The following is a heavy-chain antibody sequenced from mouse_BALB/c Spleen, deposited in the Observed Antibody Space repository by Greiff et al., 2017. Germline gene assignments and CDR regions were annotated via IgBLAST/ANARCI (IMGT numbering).Heavy chain of an antibody. CDR1: GFNIKDYY. CDR3: NAEIRFAY. V-gene: IGHV14-4*02. CDR2: IDPENGDT. J-gene: IGHJ3*01. Sequence: VQLQQSGAELVRPGALVKLSCKASGFNIKDYYMHWVKQRPEQGLEWIGWIDPENGDTEYAPKFQGKATMTADTSSNTAYLQLSSLTSEDTAVYYCNAEIRFAYWGQGTLVTVSA.